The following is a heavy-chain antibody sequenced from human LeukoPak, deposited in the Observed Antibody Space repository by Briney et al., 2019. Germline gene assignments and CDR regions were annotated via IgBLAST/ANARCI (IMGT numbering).Heavy chain of an antibody. J-gene: IGHJ4*02. Sequence: SETLSLTCTVSGGSISSSSYYWGWIRQPPGKGLEWIGSIYYSGSTYYNPSLKSRVTISVDTSKNQFSLKLSSVTAADTAVYYWARHEAGAGRGGYYFDYWGQGTLVTVSS. D-gene: IGHD6-19*01. CDR2: IYYSGST. CDR1: GGSISSSSYY. CDR3: ARHEAGAGRGGYYFDY. V-gene: IGHV4-39*01.